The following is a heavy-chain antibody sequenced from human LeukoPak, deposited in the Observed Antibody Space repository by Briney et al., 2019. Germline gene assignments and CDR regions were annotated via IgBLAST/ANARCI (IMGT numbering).Heavy chain of an antibody. J-gene: IGHJ3*02. V-gene: IGHV1-2*02. D-gene: IGHD6-25*01. CDR2: INPNSGGT. CDR1: GYFFTDYY. CDR3: GRNRLGKALDI. Sequence: ASVKVSCKASGYFFTDYYIHWVRQAPGQGLKWMGWINPNSGGTKDEEKFQGRVTMTRDTSISTVYLELSRLRSDDTAVYYCGRNRLGKALDIWGQGTMVTVSS.